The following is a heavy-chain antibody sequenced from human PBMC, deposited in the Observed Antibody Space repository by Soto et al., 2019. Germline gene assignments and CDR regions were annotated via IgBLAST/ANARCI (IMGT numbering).Heavy chain of an antibody. D-gene: IGHD3-9*01. J-gene: IGHJ4*02. Sequence: EVQLMESGGDSVQPGGFMRLSCAASGFTFNTHGMHWVRQAPGKGLEWISYISARSNDIQYTESVKGRFTISRDNAENSLYVQMNSLRAEDTALYYCARDGYYNDDYWGQGTLVTVSS. CDR2: ISARSNDI. CDR1: GFTFNTHG. CDR3: ARDGYYNDDY. V-gene: IGHV3-48*04.